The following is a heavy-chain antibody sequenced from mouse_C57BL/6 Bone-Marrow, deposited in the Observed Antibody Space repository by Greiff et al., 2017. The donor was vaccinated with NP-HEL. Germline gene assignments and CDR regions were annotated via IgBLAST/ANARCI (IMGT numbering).Heavy chain of an antibody. CDR1: GFTFSSYG. Sequence: EVKLMESGGDLVKPGGSLKLSCAASGFTFSSYGMSWVRQTPDKRLEWVATISSGGSYTYYPDSVKGRFTISRDNAKNTLYLQMSSLKSEDTAMYYCARHNYDYDGGGPYFDYWGQGTTLTVSS. V-gene: IGHV5-6*01. J-gene: IGHJ2*01. CDR3: ARHNYDYDGGGPYFDY. CDR2: ISSGGSYT. D-gene: IGHD2-4*01.